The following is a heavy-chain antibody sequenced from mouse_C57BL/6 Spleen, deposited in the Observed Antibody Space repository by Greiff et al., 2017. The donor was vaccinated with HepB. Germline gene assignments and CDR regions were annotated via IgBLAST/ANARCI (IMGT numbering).Heavy chain of an antibody. V-gene: IGHV1-52*01. D-gene: IGHD1-1*01. J-gene: IGHJ1*03. CDR1: GYTFTSYW. Sequence: VQLQQPGAELVRPGSSVKLSCKASGYTFTSYWMHWVKQRPIQGLEWIGNIDPSDSENHYNQKFKDKATLTVDKSSSTAYMQLSSLTSEDSAVYYCARELPYITTVVATGYFDVWGTGTTVTVSS. CDR2: IDPSDSEN. CDR3: ARELPYITTVVATGYFDV.